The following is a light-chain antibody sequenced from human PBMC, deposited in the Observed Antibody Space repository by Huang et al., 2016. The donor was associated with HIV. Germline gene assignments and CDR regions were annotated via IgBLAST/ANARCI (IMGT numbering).Light chain of an antibody. CDR3: RQSYSSLT. V-gene: IGKV1-39*01. J-gene: IGKJ4*01. CDR1: QSISCY. CDR2: ASS. Sequence: DIQITPSPSSLSASVGDRVTITCRASQSISCYLKWYQQKPGKSPKLQSYASSSIQSEVPSMFSGSGSGTDFTLTSSSLQPEDFATYDCRQSYSSLTCGGGTKVEIK.